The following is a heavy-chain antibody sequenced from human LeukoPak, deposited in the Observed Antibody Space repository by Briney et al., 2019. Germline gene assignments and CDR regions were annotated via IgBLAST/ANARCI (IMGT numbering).Heavy chain of an antibody. J-gene: IGHJ3*02. D-gene: IGHD3-22*01. V-gene: IGHV4-31*03. Sequence: SQTLSLTCTVSGGSISSGGYYWSWIRQHPGKGLEWIGYIYYSGSTYYNPSLKSRVTISVDTSKNQFSLKLSSVTAADTAVYYCARVPPGVYYDSSGYDAFDIWGQGTMVTVSS. CDR2: IYYSGST. CDR1: GGSISSGGYY. CDR3: ARVPPGVYYDSSGYDAFDI.